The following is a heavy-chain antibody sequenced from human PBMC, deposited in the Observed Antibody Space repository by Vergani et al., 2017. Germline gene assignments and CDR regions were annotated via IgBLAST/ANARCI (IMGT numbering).Heavy chain of an antibody. CDR1: GGSPSGYY. V-gene: IGHV4-59*01. CDR3: ARSIVSRNPPDYFDN. Sequence: QVQLQESGPGLVRPSETLSLTCTVSGGSPSGYYWNWIRQTPGEGLEWIGYVEDSGYFNYNPSLKTRVSMSSDTSNNQFSLMLSSVTVADTAVYYYARSIVSRNPPDYFDNWGQGTLVTVSS. CDR2: VEDSGYF. D-gene: IGHD1-14*01. J-gene: IGHJ4*02.